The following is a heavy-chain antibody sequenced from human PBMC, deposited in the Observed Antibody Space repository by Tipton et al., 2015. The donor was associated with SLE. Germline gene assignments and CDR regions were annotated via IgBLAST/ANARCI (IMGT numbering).Heavy chain of an antibody. J-gene: IGHJ6*02. V-gene: IGHV4-61*01. CDR2: IYYSGST. D-gene: IGHD3-22*01. Sequence: TLSLTCTVSGGSVSSGNYYWSWIRQPPGKGLEWIGYIYYSGSTKYNPSLNSRVTISVDTSKNQFSLKLSSVTAADTAVYYCARGGYGMDVWGQGATVTVSS. CDR1: GGSVSSGNYY. CDR3: ARGGYGMDV.